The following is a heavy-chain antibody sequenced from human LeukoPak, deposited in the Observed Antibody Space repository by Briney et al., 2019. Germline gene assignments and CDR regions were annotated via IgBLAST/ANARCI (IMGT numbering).Heavy chain of an antibody. CDR3: AREYGDRSFDY. J-gene: IGHJ4*02. CDR2: ISNTGSTI. Sequence: GGSLRLSCAASGFTFSDYYMSWFRRAPGEGLEWVSYISNTGSTIYYADSVKGRFTISRDNAKNSLYLQMNSLRAEDTAVYYCAREYGDRSFDYWGQGTLVTVSS. D-gene: IGHD4-17*01. V-gene: IGHV3-11*01. CDR1: GFTFSDYY.